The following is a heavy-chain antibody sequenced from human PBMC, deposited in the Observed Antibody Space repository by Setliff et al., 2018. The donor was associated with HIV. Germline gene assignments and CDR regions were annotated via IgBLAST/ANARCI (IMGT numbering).Heavy chain of an antibody. V-gene: IGHV4-39*01. CDR2: FHYSGST. D-gene: IGHD3-22*01. CDR3: ARGRYYYDSSGYYYYFDY. CDR1: GGSISRSSYY. J-gene: IGHJ4*02. Sequence: SETLSLTCNVSGGSISRSSYYWGWIRQPPGKGLEWIGSFHYSGSTSYNPSLRSRVTISVDTSKNQFSLKLTSVTAPDTAVYYCARGRYYYDSSGYYYYFDYWGQGTLVTVSS.